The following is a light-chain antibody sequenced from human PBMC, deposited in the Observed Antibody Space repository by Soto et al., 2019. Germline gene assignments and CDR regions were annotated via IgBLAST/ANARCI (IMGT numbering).Light chain of an antibody. CDR3: SSYTGTSYV. CDR2: EVS. J-gene: IGLJ1*01. V-gene: IGLV2-8*01. Sequence: QSALTQPPSASGSPGQSVTISCTGTGSDVGDYNYVSWYQQHPGKAPKLIIYEVSKRPSGVPDRFSGSKSGNTASLTVSGLQAEDEANYYCSSYTGTSYVFGTETKLTVL. CDR1: GSDVGDYNY.